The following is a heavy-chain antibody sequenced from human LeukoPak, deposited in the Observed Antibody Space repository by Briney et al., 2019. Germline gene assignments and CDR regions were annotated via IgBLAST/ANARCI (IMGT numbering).Heavy chain of an antibody. CDR1: GHTFTSYG. D-gene: IGHD2-15*01. V-gene: IGHV1-18*01. CDR3: ARVTKPEYCSGGSCYGDY. Sequence: AASVKVSCKASGHTFTSYGISWVRQAPGQGLEWMGWISAYNGNTNYAQKLQGRVTMTTDTSTSTAYMELRSLRSDDTAVYYCARVTKPEYCSGGSCYGDYWGQGTLVTVSS. J-gene: IGHJ4*02. CDR2: ISAYNGNT.